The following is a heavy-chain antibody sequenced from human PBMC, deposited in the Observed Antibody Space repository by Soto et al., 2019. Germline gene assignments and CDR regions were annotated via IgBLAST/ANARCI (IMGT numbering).Heavy chain of an antibody. CDR3: ARDEAASGTYFEY. D-gene: IGHD6-13*01. J-gene: IGHJ4*02. V-gene: IGHV4-31*03. CDR1: GGSLSSGGYY. CDR2: IYYSGST. Sequence: QVQLQESGPGLVKPSQTLSLTCTVSGGSLSSGGYYWSWIRQHPGKGLEWIGYIYYSGSTHYNHSIKSRVTISIDTSKNEFSLKLSSVTAADTAVYYCARDEAASGTYFEYWGQGTLVTVSS.